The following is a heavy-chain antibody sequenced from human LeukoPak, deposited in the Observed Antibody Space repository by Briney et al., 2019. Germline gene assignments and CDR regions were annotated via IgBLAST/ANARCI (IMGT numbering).Heavy chain of an antibody. CDR2: IKEDGSDK. D-gene: IGHD5-18*01. V-gene: IGHV3-7*01. CDR1: GVTLTSAW. CDR3: ARDVGYFRFDY. J-gene: IGHJ4*02. Sequence: GGSLRLSCAVSGVTLTSAWMSWVRQAPGKGLEWVANIKEDGSDKYYVDSVKGRFTISRDNAKNSLYLQMNNLRAEDTAVYYCARDVGYFRFDYWGQGTLVTVSS.